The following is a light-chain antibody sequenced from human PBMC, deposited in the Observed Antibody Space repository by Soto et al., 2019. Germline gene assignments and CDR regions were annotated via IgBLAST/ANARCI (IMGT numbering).Light chain of an antibody. V-gene: IGKV3-15*01. CDR3: QQYNNWPTT. CDR1: QSINSN. J-gene: IGKJ5*01. Sequence: EIVMTQSPVTLSVSPGERATLSCRASQSINSNLAWYQQKPGQAPSLLIYGAFTRATGIPARFSGSGSGTEFTLTISSLQSEDFAVYYCQQYNNWPTTFGQGTRLEI. CDR2: GAF.